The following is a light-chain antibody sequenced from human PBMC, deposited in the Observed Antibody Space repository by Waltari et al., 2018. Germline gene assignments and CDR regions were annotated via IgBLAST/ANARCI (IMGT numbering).Light chain of an antibody. CDR2: DNN. Sequence: QSVLTQPPSVSAAPGQKVTISCSGSISNIGNYYVSWYHQLPGAAPRLLIYDNNERASGIPDRFSASKSGTSATLGITGLQIEDEADYYCATWDNSLREVVFGGGTKRTVL. CDR1: ISNIGNYY. V-gene: IGLV1-51*01. J-gene: IGLJ2*01. CDR3: ATWDNSLREVV.